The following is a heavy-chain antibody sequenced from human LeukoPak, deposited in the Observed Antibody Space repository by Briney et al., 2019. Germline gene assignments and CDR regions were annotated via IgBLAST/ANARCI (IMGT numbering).Heavy chain of an antibody. CDR2: ISSNSNYI. J-gene: IGHJ4*02. Sequence: GGSLRLSCAASGSTFSSYSMNWVRQSPGQGLEWVSSISSNSNYIHYADSVKGRFTISRDNAKNSLFLQMNSLRAEDMAVYYCARAGLRFLEWLFGNFDYWGQGTLVTVSS. CDR1: GSTFSSYS. CDR3: ARAGLRFLEWLFGNFDY. D-gene: IGHD3-3*01. V-gene: IGHV3-21*01.